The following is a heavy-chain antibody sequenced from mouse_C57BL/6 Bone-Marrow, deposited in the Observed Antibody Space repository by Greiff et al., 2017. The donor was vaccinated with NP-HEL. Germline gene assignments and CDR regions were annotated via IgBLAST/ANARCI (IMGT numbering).Heavy chain of an antibody. D-gene: IGHD2-4*01. Sequence: VQLVESGPELVKPGASVKISCKASGYSFTSYYIHWVKQRPGQGLEWIGWIYPGSGNTKYNEKFKGKATLTADTSSSTAYMQLSSLTSEDSAVYYCAREGDYDLYAMDYWGQGTSVTVSS. J-gene: IGHJ4*01. CDR3: AREGDYDLYAMDY. V-gene: IGHV1-66*01. CDR2: IYPGSGNT. CDR1: GYSFTSYY.